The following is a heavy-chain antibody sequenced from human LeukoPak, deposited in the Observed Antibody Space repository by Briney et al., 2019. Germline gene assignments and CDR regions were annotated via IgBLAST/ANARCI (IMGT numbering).Heavy chain of an antibody. J-gene: IGHJ4*02. D-gene: IGHD1-26*01. V-gene: IGHV4-59*01. CDR3: ARLTVGAAYYFNY. Sequence: PSETLSLTCTVSSGSISNYYWSWIRQPPGKGLEWIGNVYFTGSTNYNPSLKSRVTISVDTSKNQFSLKLSSVTAADTAVYYCARLTVGAAYYFNYWGQGTLVTVSS. CDR1: SGSISNYY. CDR2: VYFTGST.